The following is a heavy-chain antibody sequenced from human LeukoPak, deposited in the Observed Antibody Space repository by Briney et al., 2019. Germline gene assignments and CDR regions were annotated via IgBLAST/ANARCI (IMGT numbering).Heavy chain of an antibody. CDR1: GVSISGYY. D-gene: IGHD3-3*01. V-gene: IGHV4-59*01. CDR3: ARASRSRYYPHFDD. CDR2: ISYSGST. J-gene: IGHJ4*02. Sequence: PSETLSLTCTVSGVSISGYYWSWIRQPPGKGLEWIGYISYSGSTNYNPSLKSRVTISVDTSKNQISLKLRSVTAADTAVYYCARASRSRYYPHFDDWGQGTRVTVSS.